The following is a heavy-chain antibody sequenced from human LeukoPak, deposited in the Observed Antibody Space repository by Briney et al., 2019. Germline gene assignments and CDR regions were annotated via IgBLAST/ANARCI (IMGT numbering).Heavy chain of an antibody. Sequence: SSVKVSCKASRGTFSSYAISWVRQPPGQGLEWMGRIIPIFGTANYAQKFQGRVTITPDESTSTASMELSSLRSEDTPVYYCACGYSYGSFDYWGEGTLVTVSS. D-gene: IGHD5-18*01. CDR1: RGTFSSYA. V-gene: IGHV1-69*13. CDR2: IIPIFGTA. J-gene: IGHJ4*02. CDR3: ACGYSYGSFDY.